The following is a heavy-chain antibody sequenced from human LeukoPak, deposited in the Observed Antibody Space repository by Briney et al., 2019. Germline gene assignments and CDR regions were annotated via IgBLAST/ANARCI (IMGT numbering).Heavy chain of an antibody. CDR1: GGTFSRYA. CDR2: IHPNSGGT. J-gene: IGHJ4*02. CDR3: ARQFGSGWYFDY. D-gene: IGHD6-19*01. V-gene: IGHV1-2*02. Sequence: ASVKVSCKASGGTFSRYAISWVRQAPGQGLEWMGWIHPNSGGTNSAQNFQGRVTMTRDTSITTAYMELSRLKSDDTAVYYCARQFGSGWYFDYWGQGTLVTVSS.